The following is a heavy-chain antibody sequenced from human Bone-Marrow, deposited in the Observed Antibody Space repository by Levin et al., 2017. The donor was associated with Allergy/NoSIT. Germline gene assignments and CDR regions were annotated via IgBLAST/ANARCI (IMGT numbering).Heavy chain of an antibody. CDR3: ARWIPNWFDP. CDR2: IYFSGST. Sequence: SQTLSLTCTVSGGSISSYYWSWIRQPPGKGLEWIGFIYFSGSTNYKHSLKSRVTISVDTSKNQFSLKLSSVTAADTAVYYCARWIPNWFDPWGQGTLVTVSS. V-gene: IGHV4-59*01. D-gene: IGHD2-2*03. J-gene: IGHJ5*02. CDR1: GGSISSYY.